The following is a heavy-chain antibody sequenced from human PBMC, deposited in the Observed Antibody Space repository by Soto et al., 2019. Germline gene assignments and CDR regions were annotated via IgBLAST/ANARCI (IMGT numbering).Heavy chain of an antibody. CDR3: ATIISRYCTNGVCSEWFDP. CDR1: GYTLTELS. V-gene: IGHV1-24*01. Sequence: ASVKVSCKVSGYTLTELSMHWVRQAPGKGLEWMGGFDPEDGETIYAQKFQGRVTMTEDTSTDTAYMELSSLRSEDTAVYYCATIISRYCTNGVCSEWFDPWGQGTLVTVS. D-gene: IGHD2-8*01. CDR2: FDPEDGET. J-gene: IGHJ5*02.